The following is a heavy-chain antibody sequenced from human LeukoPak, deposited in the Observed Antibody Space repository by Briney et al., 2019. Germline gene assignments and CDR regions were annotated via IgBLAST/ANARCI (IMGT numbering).Heavy chain of an antibody. CDR3: ATSGVEMATIVFFDY. CDR1: GGSFSGYY. J-gene: IGHJ4*02. D-gene: IGHD5-24*01. V-gene: IGHV4-34*01. CDR2: INHSGST. Sequence: SETLSLTYAVYGGSFSGYYWSWIRQPPGKGLEWIGEINHSGSTNYNPSLKSRVTISVDTSKNQFSLKLSSVTAADTAVYYCATSGVEMATIVFFDYWGQGTLVTVSS.